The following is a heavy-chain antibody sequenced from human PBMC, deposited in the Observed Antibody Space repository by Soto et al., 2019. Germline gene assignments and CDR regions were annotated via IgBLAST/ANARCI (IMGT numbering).Heavy chain of an antibody. CDR3: ARSWFGELYRNSYYYMDV. J-gene: IGHJ6*03. V-gene: IGHV2-70*11. CDR1: GFSPSTSGMC. CDR2: IDWDDDK. D-gene: IGHD3-10*01. Sequence: SGPTLVNPTQTLTLTCTFSGFSPSTSGMCVSWIRQPPGKALEWLARIDWDDDKYYSTSLKTRLTISKDTSKNQVVLTMTNMDPVDTATYYCARSWFGELYRNSYYYMDVWGKGTTVTVSS.